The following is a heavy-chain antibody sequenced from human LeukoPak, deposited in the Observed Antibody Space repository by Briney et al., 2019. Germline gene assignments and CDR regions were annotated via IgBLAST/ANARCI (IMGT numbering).Heavy chain of an antibody. CDR2: ISAYNGNT. CDR1: GYTFTSYG. Sequence: ASVKVSCKASGYTFTSYGISWVRQAPGQGLEWMGWISAYNGNTNYAQKLQGRVTMTTDTSTSTAYMELRSLRSDDTAVYYCARGPLSDILSGYYNGDAFDIWGQGTMVTVSS. J-gene: IGHJ3*02. D-gene: IGHD3-9*01. V-gene: IGHV1-18*01. CDR3: ARGPLSDILSGYYNGDAFDI.